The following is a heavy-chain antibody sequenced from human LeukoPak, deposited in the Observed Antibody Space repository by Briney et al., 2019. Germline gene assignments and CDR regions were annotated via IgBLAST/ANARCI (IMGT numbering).Heavy chain of an antibody. CDR3: ASGYCSSTSCWNLEY. J-gene: IGHJ4*02. Sequence: PGGSLRLSCAASGFTFSSYDMHWVRQATGKGLEWVSAIGTAGDTYYPGCVKGRFTISRENAKNSLYLQMNSLRAGDTAVYYCASGYCSSTSCWNLEYWGQGTLVTVSS. D-gene: IGHD2-2*01. CDR1: GFTFSSYD. V-gene: IGHV3-13*04. CDR2: IGTAGDT.